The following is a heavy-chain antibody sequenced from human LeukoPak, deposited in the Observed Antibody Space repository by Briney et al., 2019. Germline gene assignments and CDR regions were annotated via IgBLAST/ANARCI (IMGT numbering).Heavy chain of an antibody. Sequence: SETLSLTCTVSGGSISSTTYYWAWIRPPPGKGLEWIGSIYKTGSTNYSPSLKSPISISVDTSNNPFSLNLSSVAAADTAVYYCARRGRTDWFDPWGQGTLVTVSS. CDR3: ARRGRTDWFDP. D-gene: IGHD1-1*01. J-gene: IGHJ5*02. CDR2: IYKTGST. V-gene: IGHV4-39*01. CDR1: GGSISSTTYY.